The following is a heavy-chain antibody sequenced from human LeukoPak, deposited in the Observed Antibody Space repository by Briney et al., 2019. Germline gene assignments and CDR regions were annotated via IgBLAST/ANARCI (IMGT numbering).Heavy chain of an antibody. D-gene: IGHD3-10*02. V-gene: IGHV3-48*03. Sequence: GGPLRLSCAASGFTFSSYEMNWVRQAPGKGLEWVSYISSSGSTIYYADSVKGRFAISRDNAKNSLYLQMNSLRAEDTAVYYCAELGITMIGGVWGKGTTVTISS. CDR1: GFTFSSYE. CDR2: ISSSGSTI. CDR3: AELGITMIGGV. J-gene: IGHJ6*04.